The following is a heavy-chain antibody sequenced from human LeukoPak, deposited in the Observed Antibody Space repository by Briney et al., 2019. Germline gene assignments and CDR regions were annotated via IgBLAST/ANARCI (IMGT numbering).Heavy chain of an antibody. CDR1: GYTFTDYY. CDR2: INPSSGST. CDR3: ARGYYHSGS. D-gene: IGHD3-10*01. Sequence: GASVKVSCKASGYTFTDYYMHWVRQAPGQGLEWMGIINPSSGSTTYAQEFQGRVTMTRDTSTSTVYMELSSLRSVDTAVYYCARGYYHSGSWGQGTLVTVSS. J-gene: IGHJ4*02. V-gene: IGHV1-46*01.